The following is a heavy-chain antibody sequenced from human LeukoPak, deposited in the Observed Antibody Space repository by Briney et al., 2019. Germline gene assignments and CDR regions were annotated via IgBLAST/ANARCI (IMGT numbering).Heavy chain of an antibody. V-gene: IGHV3-21*01. CDR1: GFTFSSYS. Sequence: GGSLRLSCAASGFTFSSYSMNWVRQAPGKGLEWVSSISSSSSYIYYADSVTGRFTISRDNAENSLFLQMNSLRPDDTAVYFCVKLVVVTATYWYFDVWGRGTPITVSS. CDR3: VKLVVVTATYWYFDV. D-gene: IGHD2-21*02. J-gene: IGHJ2*01. CDR2: ISSSSSYI.